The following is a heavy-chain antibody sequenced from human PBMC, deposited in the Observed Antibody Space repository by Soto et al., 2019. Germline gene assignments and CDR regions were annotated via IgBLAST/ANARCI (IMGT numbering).Heavy chain of an antibody. V-gene: IGHV4-38-2*01. J-gene: IGHJ4*02. CDR3: ARTHSGSYYSPFNY. Sequence: KPSETLSLTCVVSNFSISSGYYWGWIRQSPGKGLEWIASIYRSGTTSYNPSLKSRVTISVDPSKNQFSLMLTAVTAADTAVYYCARTHSGSYYSPFNYWGRGSLVTVSS. CDR2: IYRSGTT. D-gene: IGHD1-26*01. CDR1: NFSISSGYY.